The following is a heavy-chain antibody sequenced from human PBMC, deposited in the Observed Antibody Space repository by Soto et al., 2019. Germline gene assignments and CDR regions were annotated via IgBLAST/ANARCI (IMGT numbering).Heavy chain of an antibody. CDR2: IFSNDEK. D-gene: IGHD1-26*01. CDR1: GFSLSNARMG. V-gene: IGHV2-26*01. CDR3: ARVTRVGASDWYFDL. J-gene: IGHJ2*01. Sequence: QVTLKESGPVLVKPTETLTLTCTVSGFSLSNARMGVSWIRQPPGKALEWLAHIFSNDEKSYSTSLKSTLTIYNDTSKSQVVLTMTNMDPVDTATYYCARVTRVGASDWYFDLGGRGTLFTVSA.